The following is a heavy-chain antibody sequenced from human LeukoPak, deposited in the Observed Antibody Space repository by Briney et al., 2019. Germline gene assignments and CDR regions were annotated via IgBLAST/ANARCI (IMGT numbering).Heavy chain of an antibody. D-gene: IGHD5-18*01. CDR1: AFNFSSHW. Sequence: GGSLRLSCAASAFNFSSHWMSWVRQAPGKGLEWVANIKEDGDEKYYVDSVKGRFTISRDNAKKSLYLQMNCLRAEDTAIYYWAGPGYTYGYAYWGQGTLVTVSS. J-gene: IGHJ4*02. CDR3: AGPGYTYGYAY. V-gene: IGHV3-7*01. CDR2: IKEDGDEK.